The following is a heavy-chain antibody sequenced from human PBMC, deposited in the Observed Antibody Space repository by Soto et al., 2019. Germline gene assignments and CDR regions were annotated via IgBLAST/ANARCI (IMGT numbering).Heavy chain of an antibody. D-gene: IGHD4-17*01. V-gene: IGHV1-69*01. J-gene: IGHJ4*02. CDR1: GGTFSSHS. CDR2: VIALFGTA. CDR3: AREVGYGDFSAALLD. Sequence: EQLMQSGAEVKKPGSSVKVSCKASGGTFSSHSINWVRQAPGQGLEWMGGVIALFGTANYAHNFKGRVTITADQSTSTAYMELNSLRSDHTAVYYCAREVGYGDFSAALLDWGQGTLVTVSS.